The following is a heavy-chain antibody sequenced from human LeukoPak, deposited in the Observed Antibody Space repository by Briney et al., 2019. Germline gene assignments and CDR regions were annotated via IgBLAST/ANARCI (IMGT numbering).Heavy chain of an antibody. CDR3: AKGAGYSSNWNFDY. CDR2: ITWNSGNI. J-gene: IGHJ4*02. Sequence: PGGSLRLSCAASGFNFDDYAMHWVRHAPGKGLEWVSGITWNSGNIAYADSVKGRFTISRDNSKNTLYLQMNSLRLEDTAGYYCAKGAGYSSNWNFDYWGQGTLVTVSS. CDR1: GFNFDDYA. D-gene: IGHD6-13*01. V-gene: IGHV3-9*01.